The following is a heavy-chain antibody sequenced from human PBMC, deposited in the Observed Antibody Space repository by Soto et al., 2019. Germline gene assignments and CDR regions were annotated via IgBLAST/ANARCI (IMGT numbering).Heavy chain of an antibody. CDR3: AAYGIGGSGFILDAFDI. D-gene: IGHD2-15*01. CDR1: GGSFSGYY. CDR2: INHSGST. J-gene: IGHJ3*02. Sequence: SETLSLTCAVYGGSFSGYYWSWIRQPPGKGLEWIGEINHSGSTNYNPSLKSRVTISVDTSKNQFSLKLSSVTAADTAVYYCAAYGIGGSGFILDAFDIWGQGTMVTVSS. V-gene: IGHV4-34*01.